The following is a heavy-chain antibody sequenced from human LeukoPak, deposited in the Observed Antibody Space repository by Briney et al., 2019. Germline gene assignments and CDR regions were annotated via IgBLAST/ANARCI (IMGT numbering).Heavy chain of an antibody. CDR3: ARPTYCGGDCYGRYDAFDI. CDR2: IYWGGST. J-gene: IGHJ3*02. CDR1: GSTFSNYA. V-gene: IGHV3-53*04. D-gene: IGHD2-21*02. Sequence: GGSLRLSCEASGSTFSNYAMNWVRQAPGKGLEWVSVIYWGGSTYYADAVKGRFTISRHKSKNTLYLQMNSLRAEDTAVYYCARPTYCGGDCYGRYDAFDIWGQGTMVTVSS.